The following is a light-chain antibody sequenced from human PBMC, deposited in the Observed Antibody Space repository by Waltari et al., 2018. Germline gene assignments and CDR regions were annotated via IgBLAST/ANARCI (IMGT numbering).Light chain of an antibody. Sequence: DIQLTQSPSSLSAAVGDRVTITCQATQEITTSLSWFQQKPGKAPQLLIYDASSLQAGVPSRFRGTGSGTAFSFTITSLQPEDSATYYCQHYHSLPYTFGRGTKLQIK. CDR2: DAS. J-gene: IGKJ2*01. CDR1: QEITTS. CDR3: QHYHSLPYT. V-gene: IGKV1-33*01.